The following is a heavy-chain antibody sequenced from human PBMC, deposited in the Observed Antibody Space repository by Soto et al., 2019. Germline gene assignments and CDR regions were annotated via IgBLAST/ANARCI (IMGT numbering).Heavy chain of an antibody. CDR3: AMTYCGGDCRNYAFEI. V-gene: IGHV3-30-3*01. CDR2: ISYDGSNK. Sequence: QVQLVESGGGVVQPGRSLRLSCAASGFTFSSYAMHWVRQAPGKGLEWVAVISYDGSNKYYADSVKGRFTISRDNSKNTLYLQMNSLRAEDTAVYYCAMTYCGGDCRNYAFEIWGQGTMVTVSS. CDR1: GFTFSSYA. J-gene: IGHJ3*02. D-gene: IGHD2-21*02.